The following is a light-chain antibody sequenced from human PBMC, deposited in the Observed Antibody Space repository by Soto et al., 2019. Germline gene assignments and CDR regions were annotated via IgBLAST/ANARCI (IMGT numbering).Light chain of an antibody. CDR3: QQYNSYPLT. CDR1: QGIGND. J-gene: IGKJ4*01. V-gene: IGKV1-17*01. Sequence: DIQMTQSPSSLSASVGDRVTITCRASQGIGNDLGWYQQKPGKAPKRLIYAASSLQSGVPSRFSGSESGTEFTLTISSLQPEDFATYCCQQYNSYPLTFGGGTKVEVK. CDR2: AAS.